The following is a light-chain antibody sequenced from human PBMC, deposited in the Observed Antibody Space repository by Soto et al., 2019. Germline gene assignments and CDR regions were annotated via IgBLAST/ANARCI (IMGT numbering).Light chain of an antibody. CDR1: SGHSSYA. Sequence: QLVLTQSPSASASLGASVKLTCTLSSGHSSYAIAWHQQQPEKGPRYLMKLSSDGSHSKGDGIPDRFSGSSSGAERYLTISSLQAEDEGDYYCQTWGSGIVLFGGGTKLTVL. CDR2: LSSDGSH. V-gene: IGLV4-69*01. CDR3: QTWGSGIVL. J-gene: IGLJ2*01.